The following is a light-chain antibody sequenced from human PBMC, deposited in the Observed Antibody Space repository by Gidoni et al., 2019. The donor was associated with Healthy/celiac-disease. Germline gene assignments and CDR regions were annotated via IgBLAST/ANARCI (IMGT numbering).Light chain of an antibody. V-gene: IGKV1-5*03. Sequence: DTQMTQYPSTLSAAVGDRFTITCRASQSISSWLDWYQQKPGKAPKLLIYKASSLESGVPSRFSGSGSGTEFTLTISSLQPDDFATYYCQQYNSYSWTFGQGTKVEIK. CDR2: KAS. CDR1: QSISSW. J-gene: IGKJ1*01. CDR3: QQYNSYSWT.